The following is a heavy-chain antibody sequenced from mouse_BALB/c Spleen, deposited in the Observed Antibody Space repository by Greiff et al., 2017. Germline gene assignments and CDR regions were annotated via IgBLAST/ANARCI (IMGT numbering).Heavy chain of an antibody. D-gene: IGHD2-4*01. J-gene: IGHJ2*01. V-gene: IGHV1S137*01. CDR1: GYTFTDYA. Sequence: VQLQQSGAELVRPGVSVKISCKGSGYTFTDYAMHWVKQSHAKSLEWIGVISTYYGDASYNQKFKGKATMTVDKSSSTAYMELARLTSEDSAIYYCARADYDGFDYWGQGTTLTGSS. CDR3: ARADYDGFDY. CDR2: ISTYYGDA.